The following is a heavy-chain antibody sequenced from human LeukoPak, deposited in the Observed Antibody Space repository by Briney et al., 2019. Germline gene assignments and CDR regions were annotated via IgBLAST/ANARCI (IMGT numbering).Heavy chain of an antibody. V-gene: IGHV3-21*01. CDR2: ISSSSSYI. D-gene: IGHD6-19*01. CDR3: ARAYSSGWYSY. J-gene: IGHJ4*02. CDR1: GFTFSSYS. Sequence: GGSLRLSCAASGFTFSSYSMNWVRQAPGKGLEWVSSISSSSSYIYYADSVKGRFTISRDNAKNSLYLQMNSLRAEGTAVYYCARAYSSGWYSYWGQGTLVTVSS.